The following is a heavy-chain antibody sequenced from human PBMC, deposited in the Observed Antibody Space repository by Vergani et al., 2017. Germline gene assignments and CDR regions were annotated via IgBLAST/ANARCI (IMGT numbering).Heavy chain of an antibody. CDR1: GFTFSSYG. V-gene: IGHV3-NL1*01. Sequence: QVQLVESGGGVVQPERSLRLSCAASGFTFSSYGMHWVRQAPGKGLEWVSTLIASDRRTHYADSVKGRFTISRDNSKNTLFLHMNSLRPEDTAVYYCAKVGRSEVAGTFGAFDILGQGTMVTVSS. CDR2: LIASDRRT. D-gene: IGHD6-19*01. CDR3: AKVGRSEVAGTFGAFDI. J-gene: IGHJ3*02.